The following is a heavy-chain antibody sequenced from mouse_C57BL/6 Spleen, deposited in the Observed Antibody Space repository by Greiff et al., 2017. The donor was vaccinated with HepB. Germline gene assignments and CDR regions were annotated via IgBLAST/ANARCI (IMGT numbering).Heavy chain of an antibody. CDR1: GYTFTSYW. Sequence: VQLQQPGAELVKPGASVKLSCKASGYTFTSYWMHWVKQRPGRGLEWIGRIDPNSGGTKYNEKFKSKATLTVDKPSITAYMQLSSLTSEDSAVYYCARYGNYDLSYAMDYWGQGTSVTVSS. CDR3: ARYGNYDLSYAMDY. J-gene: IGHJ4*01. D-gene: IGHD2-1*01. V-gene: IGHV1-72*01. CDR2: IDPNSGGT.